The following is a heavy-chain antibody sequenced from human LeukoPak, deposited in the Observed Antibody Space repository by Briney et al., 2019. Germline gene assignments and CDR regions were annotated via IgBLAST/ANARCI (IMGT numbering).Heavy chain of an antibody. CDR2: IYYSGST. J-gene: IGHJ4*02. CDR3: ARGSVYCSSTSCYFDY. V-gene: IGHV4-59*01. CDR1: GGSISSYY. D-gene: IGHD2-2*01. Sequence: PSETLSLTCTVSGGSISSYYWSWIRQPPGKGLEWIGYIYYSGSTNYNPSLKSRVTISVDTPKNQFSLKLSSVTAADTAVYYCARGSVYCSSTSCYFDYWGQGTLVTVSS.